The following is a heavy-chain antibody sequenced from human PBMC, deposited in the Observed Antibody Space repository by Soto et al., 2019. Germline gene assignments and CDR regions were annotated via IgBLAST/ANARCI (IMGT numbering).Heavy chain of an antibody. J-gene: IGHJ6*02. Sequence: QVQLVESGGGLVKLGGSLRLSCAASGFTFSDYYMSWIRQAPGKGLEWVSYISSSGSTIYYADSVKGRFTISRDNAKNSLYLQMNSLRAEDTAVYYCARDVYYDSSGYYYVGGMDVWGQGTTVTVSS. CDR2: ISSSGSTI. V-gene: IGHV3-11*01. CDR3: ARDVYYDSSGYYYVGGMDV. CDR1: GFTFSDYY. D-gene: IGHD3-22*01.